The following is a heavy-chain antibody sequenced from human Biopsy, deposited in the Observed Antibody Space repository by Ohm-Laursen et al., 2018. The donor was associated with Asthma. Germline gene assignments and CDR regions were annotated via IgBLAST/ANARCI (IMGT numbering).Heavy chain of an antibody. Sequence: TLSLTCAASGFTFSSYAMHWVRQAPGKGLEWVAVISYDGSNKYYADSVKGRFTISRDNSKNTLYLQMNSLRAEDTAVYYCARGYCRDDACYSPPDYWGQGTLVTVSS. D-gene: IGHD2-15*01. CDR3: ARGYCRDDACYSPPDY. CDR1: GFTFSSYA. CDR2: ISYDGSNK. J-gene: IGHJ4*02. V-gene: IGHV3-30-3*01.